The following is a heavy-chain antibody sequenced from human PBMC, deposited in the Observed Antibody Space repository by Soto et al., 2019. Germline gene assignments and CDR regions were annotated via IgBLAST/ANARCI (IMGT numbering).Heavy chain of an antibody. CDR1: GGSISSGGYY. D-gene: IGHD2-15*01. Sequence: QVQLQESGPGLVKPSQTLSLTCTVSGGSISSGGYYWSWIRQHPGKGLEWIGYIYYSGSTYYNPSPKRLVTIAVDTSKNLFSLKLSSVTAADTAVYYCARDRVGGYCSGGSCHWYFDLWGRGTLVTVSS. V-gene: IGHV4-31*01. J-gene: IGHJ2*01. CDR3: ARDRVGGYCSGGSCHWYFDL. CDR2: IYYSGST.